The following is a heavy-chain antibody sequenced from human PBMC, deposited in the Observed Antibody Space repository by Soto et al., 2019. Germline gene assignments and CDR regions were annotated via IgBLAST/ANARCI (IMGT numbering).Heavy chain of an antibody. V-gene: IGHV3-23*01. D-gene: IGHD6-13*01. CDR3: AKAWQQLVGGYYFDY. J-gene: IGHJ4*02. CDR2: ISGSGGST. Sequence: EVQLLESGGGLVQPGGSLRLSCAASGFTFSSYAMSWVRQAPGKGLEWVSAISGSGGSTYYADSVKGRFTISRDNSKNALYLQMSSLRAEDTAVYYCAKAWQQLVGGYYFDYWGQGTLVTVSS. CDR1: GFTFSSYA.